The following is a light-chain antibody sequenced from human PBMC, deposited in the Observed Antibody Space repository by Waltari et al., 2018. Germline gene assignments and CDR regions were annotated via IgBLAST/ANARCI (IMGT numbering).Light chain of an antibody. CDR1: QTLNIW. CDR3: QQYKSYPWT. J-gene: IGKJ1*01. Sequence: DIQMTQSPSTLSASVGDRVTITCRASQTLNIWLAWYQQTPGKAPNLLIYKASTLDSRVPSRFSGSGSGTEFTLTINSLQPDDFATYYCQQYKSYPWTFGQGTKVEIK. V-gene: IGKV1-5*03. CDR2: KAS.